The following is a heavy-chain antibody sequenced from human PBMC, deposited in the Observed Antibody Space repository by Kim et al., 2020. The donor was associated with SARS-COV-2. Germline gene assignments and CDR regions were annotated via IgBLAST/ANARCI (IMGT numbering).Heavy chain of an antibody. CDR2: ISSSGSTI. J-gene: IGHJ3*02. D-gene: IGHD3-22*01. CDR3: ARVNPYDSSGYFYFNDAFDI. Sequence: WGSLRLSCAASGFTFSDYYMSWIRQAPGKGLEWVSYISSSGSTIYYADSVKGRFTISRDNAKNSLYLQMNSLRAEDTAVYYCARVNPYDSSGYFYFNDAFDIWGQGTMVTVSS. V-gene: IGHV3-11*04. CDR1: GFTFSDYY.